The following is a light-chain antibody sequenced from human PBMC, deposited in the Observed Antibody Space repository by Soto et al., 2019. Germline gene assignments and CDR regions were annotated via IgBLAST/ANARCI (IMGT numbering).Light chain of an antibody. Sequence: QTVVTQPSSHSASSGASVRLTCMLSSGFSVGDFWVRWYQQKPGNPPRYLLYYHSDSNKGQGSGVPSRFSGSNDASANAGFRLLLGLSPGEELDNNCVNGHGNARGFGEGTKLTVL. V-gene: IGLV5-52*01. CDR1: SGFSVGDFW. CDR2: YHSDSNK. CDR3: VNGHGNARG. J-gene: IGLJ2*01.